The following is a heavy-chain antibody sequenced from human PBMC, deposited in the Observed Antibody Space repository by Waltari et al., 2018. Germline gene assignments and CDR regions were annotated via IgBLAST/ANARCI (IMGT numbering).Heavy chain of an antibody. J-gene: IGHJ4*02. CDR1: GFTFSSYE. CDR3: ARSYDYVWGSLLFDY. D-gene: IGHD3-16*01. V-gene: IGHV3-48*03. CDR2: ISSSGSTI. Sequence: EVQLVESGGGLVQPGGSLRLSCSASGFTFSSYEMNWVRQAPGKGLEWVSYISSSGSTIYYADSVKGRFTISRDNAKNSLYLQMNSLRAEDTAVYYCARSYDYVWGSLLFDYWGQGTLVTVSS.